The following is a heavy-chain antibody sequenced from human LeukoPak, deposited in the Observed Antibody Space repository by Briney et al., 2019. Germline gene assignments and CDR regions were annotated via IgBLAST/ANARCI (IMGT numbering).Heavy chain of an antibody. CDR2: IYHSGST. J-gene: IGHJ6*03. D-gene: IGHD2-8*01. CDR3: ARDVTPRLNYYYYYYMDV. Sequence: SETLSLTCAVSGYSISSGYYWGWIRQPPGKGLEWIGSIYHSGSTYYNPSLKSRVTISVDTSKNQFSLKLSSVTAADTAVYYCARDVTPRLNYYYYYYMDVWGKGTTVTVSS. CDR1: GYSISSGYY. V-gene: IGHV4-38-2*02.